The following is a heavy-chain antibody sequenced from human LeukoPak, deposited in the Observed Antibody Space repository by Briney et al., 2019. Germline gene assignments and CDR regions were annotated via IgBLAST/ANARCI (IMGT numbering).Heavy chain of an antibody. J-gene: IGHJ4*02. V-gene: IGHV3-21*01. CDR3: AKGSGMAVADGEMDDY. D-gene: IGHD6-19*01. CDR2: ISSSSSYI. CDR1: GFTFSSYS. Sequence: PGGSLRLSCAASGFTFSSYSMNWVRQAPGKGLEWVSSISSSSSYIYYADSVKGRFTISRDNAKNSLYLQMNSLRAEDTAIYSCAKGSGMAVADGEMDDYWGQGTLVTVSS.